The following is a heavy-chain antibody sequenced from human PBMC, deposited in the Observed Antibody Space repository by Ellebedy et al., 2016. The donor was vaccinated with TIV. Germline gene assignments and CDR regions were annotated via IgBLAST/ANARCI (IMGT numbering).Heavy chain of an antibody. D-gene: IGHD3-22*01. J-gene: IGHJ4*02. V-gene: IGHV3-23*01. CDR1: GFTFSSFA. CDR2: IGGGGDIT. Sequence: GGSLRLSCAASGFTFSSFAMHWVRQAPGKGLEWLSVIGGGGDITYHADSVKGRFTITRDNSKNTLYLQMDRVTAEDTAVYYCVKGTSSGFNYDRVGCEYWGQGTLVTVSS. CDR3: VKGTSSGFNYDRVGCEY.